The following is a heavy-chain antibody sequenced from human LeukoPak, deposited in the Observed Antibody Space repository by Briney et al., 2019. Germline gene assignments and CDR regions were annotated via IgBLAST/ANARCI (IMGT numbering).Heavy chain of an antibody. J-gene: IGHJ4*02. V-gene: IGHV4-61*02. CDR1: GGSISSGSYY. Sequence: PSETLSLTCTVSGGSISSGSYYWSWIRQPAGKGLEWIGRIYTSGSTNYNPSLKSRVTISVDTSKNQFSLKLSSVTAADTALYYCARDRSYCSGGSCSYYFDYWGQGTLVTVSS. D-gene: IGHD2-15*01. CDR2: IYTSGST. CDR3: ARDRSYCSGGSCSYYFDY.